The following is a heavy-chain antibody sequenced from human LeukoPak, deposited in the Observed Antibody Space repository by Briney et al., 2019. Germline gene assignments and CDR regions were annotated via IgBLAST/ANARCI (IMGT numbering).Heavy chain of an antibody. V-gene: IGHV3-66*01. D-gene: IGHD3-22*01. CDR3: ARGSRITMIVDI. Sequence: GGSLRLSCAASGFTVSSNYMSWVRQAPGKGLEWVSVIYSGGSTYYADSVKGRFTISRGNSKNTLYLQMNSLRAEDTAVYYCARGSRITMIVDIWGQGTMVTVSS. CDR2: IYSGGST. CDR1: GFTVSSNY. J-gene: IGHJ3*02.